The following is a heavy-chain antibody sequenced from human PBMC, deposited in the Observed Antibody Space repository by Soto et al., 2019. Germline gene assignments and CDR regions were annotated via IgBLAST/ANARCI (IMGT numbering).Heavy chain of an antibody. CDR3: ARANQAAMITHHYDAMDV. Sequence: ASVKVSCKASGGTFGTYGISWVRQAPGQGLEWMGGIVPFFGTPDYAENLQGRVTITADESTSTAYMELSSLRSGDTAVYYCARANQAAMITHHYDAMDVWGQGTTVTVSS. D-gene: IGHD5-18*01. CDR1: GGTFGTYG. J-gene: IGHJ6*02. V-gene: IGHV1-69*13. CDR2: IVPFFGTP.